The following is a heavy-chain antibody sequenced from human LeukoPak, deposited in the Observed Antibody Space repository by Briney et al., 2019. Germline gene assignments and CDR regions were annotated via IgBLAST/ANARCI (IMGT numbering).Heavy chain of an antibody. CDR1: GFTFSSYA. CDR3: AKASRLLHGSGSYPGYFDY. CDR2: ISGSGGST. Sequence: GRSLRLFCAASGFTFSSYAMSWVRQAPGKGLEWVSSISGSGGSTYYADSVKGRFTISRDNSKNTLYLQMNSLRAEDTAVYYCAKASRLLHGSGSYPGYFDYWGQGTLVTVSS. D-gene: IGHD3-10*01. J-gene: IGHJ4*02. V-gene: IGHV3-23*01.